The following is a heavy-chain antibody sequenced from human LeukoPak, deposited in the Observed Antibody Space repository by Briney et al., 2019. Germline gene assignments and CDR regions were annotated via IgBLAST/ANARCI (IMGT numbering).Heavy chain of an antibody. CDR2: MNPNSGNT. CDR1: EYTFTSYD. D-gene: IGHD6-19*01. J-gene: IGHJ4*02. Sequence: GASVKVSCKASEYTFTSYDINWVRQATGQGLEWMGWMNPNSGNTGYAQRFQGRVTMTRNTSISTAYMELSSLTSEDTAVYYCARVGKWLVDFDYWGQGTLVTVSS. CDR3: ARVGKWLVDFDY. V-gene: IGHV1-8*01.